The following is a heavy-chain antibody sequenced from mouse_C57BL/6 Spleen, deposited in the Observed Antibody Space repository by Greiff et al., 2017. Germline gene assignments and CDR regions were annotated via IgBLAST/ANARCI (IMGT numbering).Heavy chain of an antibody. V-gene: IGHV1-53*01. CDR2: INPSNGGT. CDR1: GYTFTSYW. J-gene: IGHJ1*03. D-gene: IGHD2-4*01. Sequence: QVQLKQPGTELVKPGASVKLSCKASGYTFTSYWMHWVKQRPGQGLEWIGNINPSNGGTNYNEKFKSKATLTVDKSSSTAYMQLSSLTSEDSAVYCLARNDYPWWYFDVWGTGTTVTVSS. CDR3: ARNDYPWWYFDV.